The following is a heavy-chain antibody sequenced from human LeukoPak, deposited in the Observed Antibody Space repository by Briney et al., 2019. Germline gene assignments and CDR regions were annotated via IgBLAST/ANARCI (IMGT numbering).Heavy chain of an antibody. V-gene: IGHV3-15*01. CDR1: RFAFSNAW. D-gene: IGHD2/OR15-2a*01. CDR3: TSDDPVNRS. J-gene: IGHJ4*02. CDR2: IKSKTNGGTT. Sequence: GGSLRLSCAASRFAFSNAWMSWVRQAPGKGLEWVGRIKSKTNGGTTDYAAPVKGRFTISRDDSKSMLFLQMNTLKTEDTAVYYCTSDDPVNRSWGKGTLVTVSS.